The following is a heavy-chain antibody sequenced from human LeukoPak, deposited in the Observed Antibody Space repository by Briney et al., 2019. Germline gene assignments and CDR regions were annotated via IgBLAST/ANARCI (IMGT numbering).Heavy chain of an antibody. CDR2: IYTSGST. Sequence: SETLSLTCTVSGGSISSFYWNWIRQPAGKGLEWIGRIYTSGSTNYNPSLKSRVTMSVDTSKNQSSLKLSSVTAADTAVYYCARVRNYGSGIQGWFDPWGQGTLVTVSS. D-gene: IGHD3-10*01. V-gene: IGHV4-4*07. CDR3: ARVRNYGSGIQGWFDP. J-gene: IGHJ5*02. CDR1: GGSISSFY.